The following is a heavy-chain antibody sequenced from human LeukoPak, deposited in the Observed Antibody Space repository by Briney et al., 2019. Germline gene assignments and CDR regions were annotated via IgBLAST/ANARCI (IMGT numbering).Heavy chain of an antibody. D-gene: IGHD1-7*01. CDR2: IRSKANSYAT. Sequence: GGSLRLSCAASGFTFSGSAMHWVRQASGKGLEWVGRIRSKANSYATAYAASVKGRFTISRDDSKNTAYLQMNSLKTEDTAVYYCTRLSITGTMVVSYWGQGTLVTVSS. V-gene: IGHV3-73*01. CDR1: GFTFSGSA. CDR3: TRLSITGTMVVSY. J-gene: IGHJ4*02.